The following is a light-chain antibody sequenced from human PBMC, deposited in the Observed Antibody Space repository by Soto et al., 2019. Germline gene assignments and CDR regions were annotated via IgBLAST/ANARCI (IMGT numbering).Light chain of an antibody. J-gene: IGKJ4*01. CDR3: QQRSNWPPVT. CDR2: DAS. Sequence: EIVLTQSPATLSLSPGERATLSCSASQSVSSYLAWYQQKPGQAPRLLIYDASNRATGIPARFSGSGSGTDFTLTISSLEPEDVAVYYCQQRSNWPPVTFGGGTKVDIK. V-gene: IGKV3-11*01. CDR1: QSVSSY.